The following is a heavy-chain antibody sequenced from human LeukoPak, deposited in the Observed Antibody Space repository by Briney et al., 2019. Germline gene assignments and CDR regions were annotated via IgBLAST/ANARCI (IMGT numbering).Heavy chain of an antibody. CDR3: AARYSSSWYVPYYYMDV. CDR2: IKQDGSEN. D-gene: IGHD6-13*01. V-gene: IGHV3-7*01. CDR1: GFTFSSYW. Sequence: GGSLRLSCAASGFTFSSYWMSWVRQAPGKGLEWVASIKQDGSENYYVDSVKGRFTISRDNAKNSLYLQMNSLRAEDTAVYYCAARYSSSWYVPYYYMDVWGKGTTVTVSS. J-gene: IGHJ6*03.